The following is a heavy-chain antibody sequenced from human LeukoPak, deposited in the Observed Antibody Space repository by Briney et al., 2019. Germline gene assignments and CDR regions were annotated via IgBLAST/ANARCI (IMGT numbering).Heavy chain of an antibody. Sequence: GXXLXXVSAIGTAGDTYYTGSVKGRFTISRENAKNSLYLQMNSLRAGDTAVYYCARVAKERVGGVYYFDYWGQGTLVTVSS. J-gene: IGHJ4*02. D-gene: IGHD1-1*01. V-gene: IGHV3-13*01. CDR2: IGTAGDT. CDR3: ARVAKERVGGVYYFDY.